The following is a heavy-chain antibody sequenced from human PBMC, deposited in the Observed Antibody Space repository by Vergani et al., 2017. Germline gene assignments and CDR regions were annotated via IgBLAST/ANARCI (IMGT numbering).Heavy chain of an antibody. D-gene: IGHD4-11*01. CDR1: GYTFTGYY. CDR2: FHPSGRST. V-gene: IGHV1-46*03. J-gene: IGHJ4*02. Sequence: QVQLVQSGAEVKKPGASVKVSCKASGYTFTGYYIHWLRQAPGQGLEWMAIFHPSGRSTNYARKFQGRVTVTRDTSTNTVYMELKNLRTEDTAVYYCVREGDYSKTYDFWGQGTLVSVSS. CDR3: VREGDYSKTYDF.